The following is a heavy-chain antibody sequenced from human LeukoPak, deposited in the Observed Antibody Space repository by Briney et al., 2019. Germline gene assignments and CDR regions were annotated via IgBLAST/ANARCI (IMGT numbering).Heavy chain of an antibody. CDR2: IWYDGSNK. D-gene: IGHD2-2*02. V-gene: IGHV3-33*01. J-gene: IGHJ4*02. Sequence: GGSLRLSCAASGFTFGSYGMHWVRQAPGKGLEGVAVIWYDGSNKYYADSVKGRFTISRDNSKNTLYLQMNSLRAEDTAVYYCARGGVVPAAIPTDYWGQGTLVTVSS. CDR1: GFTFGSYG. CDR3: ARGGVVPAAIPTDY.